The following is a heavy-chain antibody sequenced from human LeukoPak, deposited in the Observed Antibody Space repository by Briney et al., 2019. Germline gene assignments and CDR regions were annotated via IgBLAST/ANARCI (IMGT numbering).Heavy chain of an antibody. CDR3: ARSWNYGRAAEAFDI. V-gene: IGHV4-38-2*01. CDR1: SYSISIGYY. Sequence: SETLSLTCAVSSYSISIGYYWGWLRQPPGKGPEWIASMYHSGSTYYNPSLKDRVTISVDTSKNHFSLNLSSVTAADTAVSYCARSWNYGRAAEAFDIWGQGTMVTVSS. CDR2: MYHSGST. J-gene: IGHJ3*02. D-gene: IGHD1-7*01.